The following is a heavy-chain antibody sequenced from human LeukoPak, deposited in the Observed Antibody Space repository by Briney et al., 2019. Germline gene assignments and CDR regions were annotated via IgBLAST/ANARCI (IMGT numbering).Heavy chain of an antibody. V-gene: IGHV4-59*01. D-gene: IGHD3-3*01. Sequence: PSETLSLTCTVSGGSISSYYWSWIRQPPGKRLEWIGHIYYSGSTNYNPSLKSRVTISVDTSKNQFSLKLSSVTAADTAVYYCASRSSIWSGYQDTLYYFDSWGKGIIVTVSS. CDR3: ASRSSIWSGYQDTLYYFDS. CDR2: IYYSGST. J-gene: IGHJ4*02. CDR1: GGSISSYY.